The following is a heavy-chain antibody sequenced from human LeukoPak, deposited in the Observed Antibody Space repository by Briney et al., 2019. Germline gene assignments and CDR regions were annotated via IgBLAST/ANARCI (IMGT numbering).Heavy chain of an antibody. CDR3: AKTTGGWPRFFDH. J-gene: IGHJ4*02. D-gene: IGHD6-19*01. Sequence: GGSLRLSCAASGYPFSGSDIHWVRQAPGKGLEWVAFVSHEGSSKFYAESVKGRFGISRDNSKSTTYLQMNGLRVDDTAVYYCAKTTGGWPRFFDHWGQGTLVAVSS. CDR2: VSHEGSSK. CDR1: GYPFSGSD. V-gene: IGHV3-30*18.